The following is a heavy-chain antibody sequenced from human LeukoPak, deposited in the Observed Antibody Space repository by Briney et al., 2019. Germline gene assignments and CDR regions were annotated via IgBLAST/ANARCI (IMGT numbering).Heavy chain of an antibody. CDR2: ISSCGSTI. V-gene: IGHV3-48*03. CDR3: ARVRFGTEWYSSDAFAF. CDR1: GFTFSSYE. D-gene: IGHD3-3*01. J-gene: IGHJ3*01. Sequence: GGSLRLSCAGSGFTFSSYEMNWVRQAPGKGLEWVSYISSCGSTIYYADSVKGRFTISRDNAKNSLYLQMNSLRAEDTAVYYCARVRFGTEWYSSDAFAFWGQGTMVTVAS.